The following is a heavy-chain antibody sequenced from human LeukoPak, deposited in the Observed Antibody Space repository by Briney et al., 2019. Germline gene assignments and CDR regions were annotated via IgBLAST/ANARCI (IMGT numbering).Heavy chain of an antibody. CDR1: GGSISSSSYY. D-gene: IGHD3-10*01. Sequence: SETVSLTCTVSGGSISSSSYYWGWIRQPPGKGLEWIGSIYYSGSTYYNPSVKSRVTISVDTSQNQFSLKLSSVTAADTAVYYCARDHNQYYYGSGVSGGWFDPWGQGTLVTVSS. CDR2: IYYSGST. J-gene: IGHJ5*02. V-gene: IGHV4-39*07. CDR3: ARDHNQYYYGSGVSGGWFDP.